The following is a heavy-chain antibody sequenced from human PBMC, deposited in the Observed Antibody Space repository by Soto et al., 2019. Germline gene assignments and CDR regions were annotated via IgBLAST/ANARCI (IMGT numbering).Heavy chain of an antibody. Sequence: SETLSLTCTVSGGAISSFFWNGVRQSAGKGLEWIGRIYASGHTIYNPSLESRVTMSVDTSKHQFSLRLNSVTAADTAVYYCARSPSTSTIGTFDIWGQGTMVTVSS. CDR2: IYASGHT. D-gene: IGHD3-3*02. J-gene: IGHJ3*02. CDR1: GGAISSFF. CDR3: ARSPSTSTIGTFDI. V-gene: IGHV4-4*07.